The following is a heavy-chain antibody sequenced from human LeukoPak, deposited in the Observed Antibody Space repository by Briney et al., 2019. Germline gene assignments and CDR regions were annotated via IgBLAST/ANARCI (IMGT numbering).Heavy chain of an antibody. CDR2: ISYDGSNK. V-gene: IGHV3-30*18. Sequence: PGGSLRLSCAASGFTFSSYGMPWVRQAPGKGLEWVAVISYDGSNKYYADSVKGRFTISRDNSKNTLYLQMNSLRTEDTAVYYCAKDRVGLSFDYWGQGTLVTVSS. CDR1: GFTFSSYG. CDR3: AKDRVGLSFDY. J-gene: IGHJ4*02. D-gene: IGHD3-16*01.